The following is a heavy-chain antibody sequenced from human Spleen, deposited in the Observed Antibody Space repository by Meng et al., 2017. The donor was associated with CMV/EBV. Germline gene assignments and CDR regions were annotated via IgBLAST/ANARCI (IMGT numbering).Heavy chain of an antibody. CDR2: IRSDGTNQ. CDR3: ARDRQEKFGDQTQGWGYYYYYGMDV. V-gene: IGHV3-30*02. Sequence: GGSLRRSCAASGFTFSISPMHWVRQAPGKGLEWVAFIRSDGTNQYYADSVKGRFTISRDNSKNTMYLQMNSLRAEDTAVYYCARDRQEKFGDQTQGWGYYYYYGMDVWGQGTTVTVSS. J-gene: IGHJ6*02. D-gene: IGHD3-10*01. CDR1: GFTFSISP.